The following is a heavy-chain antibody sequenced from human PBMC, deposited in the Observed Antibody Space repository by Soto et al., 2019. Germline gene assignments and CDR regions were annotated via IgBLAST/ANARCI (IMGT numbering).Heavy chain of an antibody. Sequence: SSVKVSCKASGGTFSSYAISWVRQAPGQGLEWMGGIIPIFGTANYAQKFQGRVTITADESTSTAYMELSSPRSEDTAVYYCARYQYSSSSYYFDYWGQRILVTGSS. CDR3: ARYQYSSSSYYFDY. J-gene: IGHJ4*02. D-gene: IGHD6-6*01. CDR2: IIPIFGTA. V-gene: IGHV1-69*13. CDR1: GGTFSSYA.